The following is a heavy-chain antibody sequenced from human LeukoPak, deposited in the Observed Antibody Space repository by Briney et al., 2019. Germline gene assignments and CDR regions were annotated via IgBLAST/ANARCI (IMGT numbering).Heavy chain of an antibody. V-gene: IGHV3-21*01. Sequence: PGGSLTLSCAASGFTFSSYSMNWVRQAPGKGLEWVSSISSSSSYIYYADSVKGRFTISRDNAKNSLYLQMNSLRAEDTAVYYCARSIAVAGTVYWGQGTLVTVSS. D-gene: IGHD6-19*01. CDR2: ISSSSSYI. CDR1: GFTFSSYS. CDR3: ARSIAVAGTVY. J-gene: IGHJ4*02.